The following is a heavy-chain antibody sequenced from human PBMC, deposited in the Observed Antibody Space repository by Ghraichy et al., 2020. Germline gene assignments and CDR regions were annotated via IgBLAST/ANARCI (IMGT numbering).Heavy chain of an antibody. CDR3: ARERPDYGGNSGGGMDV. CDR2: IYYSGST. Sequence: SQTLSLTCTVSGGSISSGGYYWSWIRQHPGKGLEWIGYIYYSGSTYYNPSLKSRVTILVDTSKNQFSLKLSSVTAADTAVYYCARERPDYGGNSGGGMDVWGQGTTVTVSS. D-gene: IGHD4-23*01. J-gene: IGHJ6*02. CDR1: GGSISSGGYY. V-gene: IGHV4-31*03.